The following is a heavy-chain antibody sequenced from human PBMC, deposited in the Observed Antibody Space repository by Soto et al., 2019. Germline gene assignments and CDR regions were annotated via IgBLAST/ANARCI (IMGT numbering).Heavy chain of an antibody. CDR1: GFTFSSYG. D-gene: IGHD5-12*01. V-gene: IGHV3-33*01. Sequence: QVPLVESGGGVVQPGRSLRLSCAASGFTFSSYGMHWVRQAPGKGLEWVAVIWYDGSNKYYVDSVKGRFTISRDNDKNTLYLQVNSLRAEDTAVDYCARDRGGWYFDLWGRGTLVTVSS. CDR3: ARDRGGWYFDL. J-gene: IGHJ2*01. CDR2: IWYDGSNK.